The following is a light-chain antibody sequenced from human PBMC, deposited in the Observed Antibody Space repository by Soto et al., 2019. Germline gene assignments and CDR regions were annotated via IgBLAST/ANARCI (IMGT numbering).Light chain of an antibody. CDR3: QQYGSSPPFT. V-gene: IGKV3-20*01. Sequence: EIVLTQSPGTLSLSPGERATLSCRASQSISSSYLAWYQQKPDQAPRLLIYGASRRATGIPDRFSGSGSGTDFTLTISRLEPEDFGVYYCQQYGSSPPFTFGPGTKVDIK. CDR1: QSISSSY. J-gene: IGKJ3*01. CDR2: GAS.